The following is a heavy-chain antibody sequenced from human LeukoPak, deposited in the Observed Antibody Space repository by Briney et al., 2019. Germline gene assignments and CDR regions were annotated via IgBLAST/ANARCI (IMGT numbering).Heavy chain of an antibody. V-gene: IGHV3-74*01. CDR2: INSDGSST. CDR3: ARDVGRGENHFDY. D-gene: IGHD3-10*01. J-gene: IGHJ4*02. CDR1: GFTFSNYA. Sequence: PGGSLRLSCATSGFTFSNYAMGWVRHAPGKGLVWVSRINSDGSSTSYADSVKGRFTISRDNAKNTLYLQMNSLRAEDTAAYYCARDVGRGENHFDYWGQGTLVTVSS.